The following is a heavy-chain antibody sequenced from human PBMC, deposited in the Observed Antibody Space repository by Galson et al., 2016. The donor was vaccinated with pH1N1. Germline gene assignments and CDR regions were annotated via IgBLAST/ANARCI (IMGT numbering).Heavy chain of an antibody. Sequence: SVKVSCKASGYTFISYDINWVRQATGQGLEWMGWVNPNSGNTGYAQKFQGRVTMTRNTSVSTAYMELSSLRSEDTAVYYCAREYCLGEPGDWFDPWSQGTLVDVSS. J-gene: IGHJ5*02. CDR1: GYTFISYD. V-gene: IGHV1-8*02. CDR2: VNPNSGNT. D-gene: IGHD3-16*01. CDR3: AREYCLGEPGDWFDP.